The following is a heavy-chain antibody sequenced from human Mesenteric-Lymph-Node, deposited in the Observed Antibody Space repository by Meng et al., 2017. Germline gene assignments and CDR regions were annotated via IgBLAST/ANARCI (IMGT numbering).Heavy chain of an antibody. CDR2: INHSGST. J-gene: IGHJ5*02. CDR1: GVSFSGYY. D-gene: IGHD4-17*01. Sequence: QVQLQQRGAGLLKPSETLSLPRAVYGVSFSGYYWSWIRQPPGKGLEWIGEINHSGSTNYTPSLKSRVTISVDASRNQFSLKLNSVTTADTALYYCARDRKHYGERGWFDPWGQGTLVTVSS. V-gene: IGHV4-34*01. CDR3: ARDRKHYGERGWFDP.